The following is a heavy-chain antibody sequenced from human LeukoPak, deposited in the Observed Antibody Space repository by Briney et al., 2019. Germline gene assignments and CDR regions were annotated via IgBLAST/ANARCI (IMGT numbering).Heavy chain of an antibody. J-gene: IGHJ6*03. Sequence: SETLSLTCTVSGYSISSGYYWVWMRQPPGKGLEWIGSIYRSGSTNYNPSLKSRVTISVDTSKNHFSLKVSSVTAAGTAVYYCARGDCSSTICYSPMDVWGKGTTVTVSS. D-gene: IGHD2-2*01. CDR2: IYRSGST. V-gene: IGHV4-38-2*02. CDR3: ARGDCSSTICYSPMDV. CDR1: GYSISSGYY.